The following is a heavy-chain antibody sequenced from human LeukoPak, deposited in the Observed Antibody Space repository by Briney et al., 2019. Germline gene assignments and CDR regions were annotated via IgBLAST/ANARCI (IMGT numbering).Heavy chain of an antibody. CDR2: ITSTSDTI. D-gene: IGHD1-26*01. V-gene: IGHV3-48*01. J-gene: IGHJ4*02. CDR1: GSPLSTYC. Sequence: GRCQRPAHLTSGSPLSTYCTNSVRLPAGKRMGWLSYITSTSDTIYYADSVKGRFTISRDNAKNSLYLQMNSLRAEDTAVYYCASFPWDLRPTWGQGTLVSVAS. CDR3: ASFPWDLRPT.